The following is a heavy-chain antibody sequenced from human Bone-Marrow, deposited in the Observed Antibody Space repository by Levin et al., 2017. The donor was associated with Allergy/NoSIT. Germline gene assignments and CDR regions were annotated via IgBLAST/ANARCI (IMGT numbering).Heavy chain of an antibody. CDR3: TRDPDYDRAFDV. CDR1: GGSISSGGYD. Sequence: PSETLSLTCTVSGGSISSGGYDWTWIRQFPGKGLEYIASIYHNGNTNYNPSLKGRLTISMDTSKNQFFLKLSSVTDADTAVYYCTRDPDYDRAFDVWGQGTMVTVSS. CDR2: IYHNGNT. V-gene: IGHV4-31*03. D-gene: IGHD4-17*01. J-gene: IGHJ3*01.